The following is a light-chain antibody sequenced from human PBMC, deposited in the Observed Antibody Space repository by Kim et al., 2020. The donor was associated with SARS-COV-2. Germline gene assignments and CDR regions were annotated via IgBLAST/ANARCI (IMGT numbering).Light chain of an antibody. CDR3: NSRDNSGDHVV. CDR2: GKN. CDR1: SLRTDY. V-gene: IGLV3-19*01. Sequence: ALGQTVRITCQGDSLRTDYASWYQQKPGQAPILVIYGKNNRPSGIPDRFSGSSSGNTASLTVTGAQAVDEADYYCNSRDNSGDHVVFGGGTQLTVL. J-gene: IGLJ2*01.